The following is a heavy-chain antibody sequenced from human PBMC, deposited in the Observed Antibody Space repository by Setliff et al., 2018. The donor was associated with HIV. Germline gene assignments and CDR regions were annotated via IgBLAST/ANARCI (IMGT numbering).Heavy chain of an antibody. CDR3: AREAVFGVVPDDGNDAFDV. Sequence: SETLSLTCTVSGGSISSGSYYWSWIRQPPGKGLEWIGYIYYSGSTNYNPSLKSRVTISVDKSKNQFSLNLSSVTAADTAVYYCAREAVFGVVPDDGNDAFDVWGQGTMVTVSS. J-gene: IGHJ3*01. CDR1: GGSISSGSYY. V-gene: IGHV4-61*01. D-gene: IGHD3-3*01. CDR2: IYYSGST.